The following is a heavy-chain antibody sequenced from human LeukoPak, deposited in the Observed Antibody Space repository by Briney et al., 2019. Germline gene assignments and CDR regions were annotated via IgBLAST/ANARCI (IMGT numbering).Heavy chain of an antibody. CDR3: ARMCPDIVVVPAAAPSYWFDP. Sequence: SVKVSCKASGGTFSSYAISLVRQAPGQGLEWMGRIIPIFGIANHAQKFQGRVTITADKSTSTAYMELSSLRSEDTAVYYCARMCPDIVVVPAAAPSYWFDPWGQGTLVTVSS. CDR2: IIPIFGIA. J-gene: IGHJ5*02. D-gene: IGHD2-2*01. V-gene: IGHV1-69*04. CDR1: GGTFSSYA.